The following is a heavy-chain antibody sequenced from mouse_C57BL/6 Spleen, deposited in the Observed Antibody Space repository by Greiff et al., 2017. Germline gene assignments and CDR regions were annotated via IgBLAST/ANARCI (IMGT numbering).Heavy chain of an antibody. Sequence: VQLQQSGAELVRPGTSVKMSCKASGYTFTNYWIGWAKQRPGHGLEWIGDIYPGGGYTNYNEKFKGKATLTADKSSSTAYMQFSSLTSEDSAIYYCARHGNYDAMDYWGQGTSVTVSS. CDR3: ARHGNYDAMDY. CDR2: IYPGGGYT. V-gene: IGHV1-63*01. D-gene: IGHD2-1*01. J-gene: IGHJ4*01. CDR1: GYTFTNYW.